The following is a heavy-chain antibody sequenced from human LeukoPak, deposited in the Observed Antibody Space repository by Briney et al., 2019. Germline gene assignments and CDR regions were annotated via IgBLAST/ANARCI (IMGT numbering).Heavy chain of an antibody. D-gene: IGHD6-6*01. CDR3: ARRSYSSSFWFDP. V-gene: IGHV4-59*06. CDR1: DGSINSYY. J-gene: IGHJ5*02. CDR2: IYYSGST. Sequence: SETLSLTCSVSDGSINSYYWNWIRRPPGKGLEWIGYIYYSGSTYYNPSLKSRVTISVDTSKNQFSLKLSSVTAADTAVYYCARRSYSSSFWFDPWGQGTLVTVSS.